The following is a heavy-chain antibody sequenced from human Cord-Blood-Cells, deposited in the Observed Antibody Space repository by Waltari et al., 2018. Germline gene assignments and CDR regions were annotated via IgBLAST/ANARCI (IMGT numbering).Heavy chain of an antibody. V-gene: IGHV1-2*02. Sequence: QVQLVQSGAEVKKPGASVKVSCKASGYTFTGYYMHWVRQAPGQGLEWMGGINPNSGGTNYEQKFQGRVTMTRDTSISTAYMELSRLRSDDTAVYYCARGVTARDAFDIWGQGTMVTVSS. CDR3: ARGVTARDAFDI. D-gene: IGHD2-21*02. CDR2: INPNSGGT. CDR1: GYTFTGYY. J-gene: IGHJ3*02.